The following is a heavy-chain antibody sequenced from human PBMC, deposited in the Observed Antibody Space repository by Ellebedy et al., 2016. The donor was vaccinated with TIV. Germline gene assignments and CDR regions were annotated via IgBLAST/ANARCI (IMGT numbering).Heavy chain of an antibody. CDR2: VYYSGSP. V-gene: IGHV4-39*01. Sequence: MPSETLSLTCGVSGGSVSNTRYYWAWLRQPPGKGLEWIGSVYYSGSPYYNPSFKSRVTLSAETSKNQLSLNLRTVTAADTAVYYCARTDPWQPIDDWGQGILVSVSS. J-gene: IGHJ4*02. CDR1: GGSVSNTRYY. CDR3: ARTDPWQPIDD. D-gene: IGHD2-21*02.